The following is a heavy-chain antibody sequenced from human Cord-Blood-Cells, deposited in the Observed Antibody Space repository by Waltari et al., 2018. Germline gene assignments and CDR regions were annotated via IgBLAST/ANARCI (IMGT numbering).Heavy chain of an antibody. D-gene: IGHD4-17*01. J-gene: IGHJ4*02. CDR1: GGSISSSSYY. Sequence: QLQLQESGPGLVKPSETLSLTCTVSGGSISSSSYYWGWIRQPPGKGLEWIGSIYYSGSPYSNPSLKSRVTISVDTSKNQFSLKLSSVTAADTAVYYCASRLIYGDYVGPDYWGQGTLVTVSS. CDR2: IYYSGSP. CDR3: ASRLIYGDYVGPDY. V-gene: IGHV4-39*01.